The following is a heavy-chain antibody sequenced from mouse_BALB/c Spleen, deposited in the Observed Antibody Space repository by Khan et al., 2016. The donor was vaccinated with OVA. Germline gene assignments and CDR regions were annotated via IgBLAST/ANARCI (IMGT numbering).Heavy chain of an antibody. CDR1: GYTFTSYW. J-gene: IGHJ3*01. D-gene: IGHD2-3*01. CDR3: TSGWFPFAY. V-gene: IGHV1S22*01. Sequence: LQQPGSELVRPGASVKLSCKASGYTFTSYWMHWVKQRHGQGLEWIGNINPGSGSTNNDEKFKSKGTMTVDTSSSKAYMHLSSLTSEDSAVYYCTSGWFPFAYWGQGTLVTVSA. CDR2: INPGSGST.